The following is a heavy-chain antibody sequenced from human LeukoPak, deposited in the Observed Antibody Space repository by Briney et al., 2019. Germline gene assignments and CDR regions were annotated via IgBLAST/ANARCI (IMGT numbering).Heavy chain of an antibody. CDR2: ISYGGGT. CDR3: ARVGDTSGYFYYFDY. CDR1: GGSISSFY. D-gene: IGHD3-22*01. J-gene: IGHJ4*02. V-gene: IGHV4-59*08. Sequence: PSETLSLTCAVSGGSISSFYWSWVRQPPGKGLEWVGYISYGGGTTYNPSLKRRVSMSIDTSKNQFSLRLSSVTAADTALYYCARVGDTSGYFYYFDYWGQGTLVTVPS.